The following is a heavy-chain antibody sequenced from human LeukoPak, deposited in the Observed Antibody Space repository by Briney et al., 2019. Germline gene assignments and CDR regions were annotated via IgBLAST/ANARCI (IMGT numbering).Heavy chain of an antibody. CDR3: ARDVDTNY. D-gene: IGHD5-18*01. CDR2: IKEDGSEK. CDR1: GFTFGTFW. Sequence: GGSLRLSCTASGFTFGTFWMTWVRQAPGKGLEWVANIKEDGSEKYYVDSVKGRFTISRDNARRSLSLQMNSLRAEDTAVYYCARDVDTNYWGQGTLVTVSS. J-gene: IGHJ4*02. V-gene: IGHV3-7*03.